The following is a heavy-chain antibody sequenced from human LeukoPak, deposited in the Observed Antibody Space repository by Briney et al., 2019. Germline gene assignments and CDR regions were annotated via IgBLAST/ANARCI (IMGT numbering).Heavy chain of an antibody. J-gene: IGHJ4*02. V-gene: IGHV1-8*01. Sequence: ASVKVSCKASGYTFTSYDINWVRRATGQGLEWMGWMNPNSGNTGYAQKFQGRVTMTRNTSISTAYMELSSLRSEDTAVYYCARGFQFRSRSGSYCLGYWGQGTLVTVSS. CDR1: GYTFTSYD. CDR3: ARGFQFRSRSGSYCLGY. CDR2: MNPNSGNT. D-gene: IGHD1-26*01.